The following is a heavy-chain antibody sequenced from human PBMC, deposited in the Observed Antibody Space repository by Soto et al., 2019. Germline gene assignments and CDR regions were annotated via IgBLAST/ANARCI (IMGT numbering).Heavy chain of an antibody. Sequence: PSATLSLTCTVSAGSIRSGDYYWTWIRQPPGKGLEWIGYIDHSGSAYYNPSLKSRATISIDTSNNQFSLKMTSVTAADTAVYYCAGELGTFYFDHWGQGTLVTVSS. V-gene: IGHV4-30-4*01. CDR3: AGELGTFYFDH. CDR1: AGSIRSGDYY. D-gene: IGHD7-27*01. J-gene: IGHJ4*02. CDR2: IDHSGSA.